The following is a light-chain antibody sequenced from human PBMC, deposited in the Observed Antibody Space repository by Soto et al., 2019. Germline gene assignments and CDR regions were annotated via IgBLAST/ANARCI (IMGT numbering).Light chain of an antibody. CDR3: RSNAGSNNV. J-gene: IGLJ1*01. CDR1: SSNIGAGYE. CDR2: GNS. V-gene: IGLV1-40*01. Sequence: QSVLTQPPSVSGAPGQRVTISCTGSSSNIGAGYEVHWYQQLPGTAPKLLIYGNSNRPSGVPDRFSGSKSGNTAPLAVSGLQAEDEADYYWRSNAGSNNVFGTGTRSRS.